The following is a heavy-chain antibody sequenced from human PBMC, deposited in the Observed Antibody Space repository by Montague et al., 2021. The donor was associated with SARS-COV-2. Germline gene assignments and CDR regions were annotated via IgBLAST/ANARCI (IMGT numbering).Heavy chain of an antibody. CDR3: ARGDKGVIIRYYYYSMDV. Sequence: SETLSLTCAVYGGSFSSYYWSWIRQPPGEGLEWIGEINHSGGTNYNPSLKSRVSISVDASKNQFSLKLNSVTAADTAVYYCARGDKGVIIRYYYYSMDVWGKGTTVTVSS. CDR1: GGSFSSYY. J-gene: IGHJ6*04. V-gene: IGHV4-34*01. CDR2: INHSGGT. D-gene: IGHD3-3*01.